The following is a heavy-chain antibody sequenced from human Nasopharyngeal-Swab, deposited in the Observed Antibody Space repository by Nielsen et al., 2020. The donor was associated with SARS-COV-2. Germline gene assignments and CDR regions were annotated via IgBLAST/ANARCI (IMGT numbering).Heavy chain of an antibody. Sequence: ESLKISCTVSGGSISSGGYYWSWIRQPPGKGLEWIGEVNHSGSTHYNLSLKSRVTISVDTSNNQFSLKLSSVAAADTALYYCARAGDLTAYYSYYMDVWGNGTTVTVSS. D-gene: IGHD2-21*02. CDR3: ARAGDLTAYYSYYMDV. CDR2: VNHSGST. V-gene: IGHV4-39*07. CDR1: GGSISSGGYY. J-gene: IGHJ6*03.